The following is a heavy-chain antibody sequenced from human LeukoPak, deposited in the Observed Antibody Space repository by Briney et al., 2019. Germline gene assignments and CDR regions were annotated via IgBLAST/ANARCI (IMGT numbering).Heavy chain of an antibody. J-gene: IGHJ3*02. CDR1: GFTFSDYY. CDR3: ARDFGRLTIFGVVINADFDI. V-gene: IGHV3-11*01. Sequence: GGSLRLSCAASGFTFSDYYMSWIRQAPGKGLEWVSYISSSGSTVHYADSVKGRFTISRDNAKNSLYLQMNSLRAEDTAVYYCARDFGRLTIFGVVINADFDIWGQGTMVTVSS. CDR2: ISSSGSTV. D-gene: IGHD3-3*01.